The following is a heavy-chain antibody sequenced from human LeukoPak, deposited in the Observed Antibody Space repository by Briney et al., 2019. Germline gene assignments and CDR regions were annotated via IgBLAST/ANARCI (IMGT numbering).Heavy chain of an antibody. CDR1: GFTFTSSA. Sequence: SVKVSCKASGFTFTSSAVQWVRQARGQRLEWIGWIVVGSGNTNYAQKFQERVTITRDMSTSTAYMEQSSLRSEDTAVYYCAARPWGNYGDYSEDWGQGTLVTVSS. J-gene: IGHJ4*02. CDR2: IVVGSGNT. D-gene: IGHD4-17*01. CDR3: AARPWGNYGDYSED. V-gene: IGHV1-58*01.